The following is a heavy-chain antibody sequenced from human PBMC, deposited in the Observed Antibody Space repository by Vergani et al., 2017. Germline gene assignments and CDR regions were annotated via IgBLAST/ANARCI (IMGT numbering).Heavy chain of an antibody. CDR1: GFTFSSYA. CDR2: ISSGSTYT. CDR3: ARDGEKVGYRRHNYLDF. D-gene: IGHD6-25*01. Sequence: EVQLLESGGGLVQPGGSLRLSCAASGFTFSSYAMSWVRQAPGKGLEWVSSISSGSTYTFYADSVKDRFTISRDNAKSTLYLHMSSLRAEDTAIYYCARDGEKVGYRRHNYLDFWGQGTLVTVSS. V-gene: IGHV3-21*06. J-gene: IGHJ4*02.